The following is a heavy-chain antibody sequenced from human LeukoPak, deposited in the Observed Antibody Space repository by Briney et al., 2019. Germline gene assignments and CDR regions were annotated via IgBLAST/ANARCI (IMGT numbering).Heavy chain of an antibody. Sequence: GGSLRLSCAASGFTFSSYSMNWVRQAPGKGLEWVSSISSSSSYIYYADSVKGRFTISRDNAKNSLYLQMNSLRAEDTAVYYCAREYGDYAYFDYWGQGTLVTVSS. D-gene: IGHD4-17*01. CDR2: ISSSSSYI. J-gene: IGHJ4*02. V-gene: IGHV3-21*01. CDR1: GFTFSSYS. CDR3: AREYGDYAYFDY.